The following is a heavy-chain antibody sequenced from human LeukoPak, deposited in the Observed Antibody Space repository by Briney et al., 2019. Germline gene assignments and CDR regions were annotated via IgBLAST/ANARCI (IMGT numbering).Heavy chain of an antibody. J-gene: IGHJ4*02. CDR3: AGGGYGGHEGGEGLFDY. D-gene: IGHD5-12*01. V-gene: IGHV1-69*05. CDR2: IIPIFGTA. Sequence: ASVKVSCKASGGTFSSYAISWVRQAPGQGLEWMGGIIPIFGTANYAQKFQGRVTITTDESTSTTYMELSSLRSEDTAGYYCAGGGYGGHEGGEGLFDYWGQGTLVTVSS. CDR1: GGTFSSYA.